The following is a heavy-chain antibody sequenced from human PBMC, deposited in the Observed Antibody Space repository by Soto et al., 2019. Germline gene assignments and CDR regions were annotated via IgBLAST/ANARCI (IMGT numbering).Heavy chain of an antibody. CDR3: ARQDTSGYAFDY. CDR1: GYTFTSYA. Sequence: ASVKVSCKASGYTFTSYAMHWVRQAPGQRLEWMGWINAGNGDTKYSQKFQGRVTITRDTSASTAYMELSSLRSEDTAVYYCARQDTSGYAFDYWGQGTLVTVSS. D-gene: IGHD3-22*01. CDR2: INAGNGDT. V-gene: IGHV1-3*01. J-gene: IGHJ4*02.